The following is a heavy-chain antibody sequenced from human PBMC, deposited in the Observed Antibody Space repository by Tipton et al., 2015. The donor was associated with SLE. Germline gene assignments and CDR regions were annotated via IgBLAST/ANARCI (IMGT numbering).Heavy chain of an antibody. J-gene: IGHJ5*02. CDR3: ARRYSSSWFSDNWFDP. CDR2: IYHSGST. Sequence: TLSLTCAVSGGSISSGGYSWSWIRQPPGKGLEWIGYIYHSGSTYYNPSLKSRVTISVDRSKNQFSLKLSSVTAADTAVYYCARRYSSSWFSDNWFDPWGQGTLVTVSS. CDR1: GGSISSGGYS. D-gene: IGHD6-13*01. V-gene: IGHV4-30-2*01.